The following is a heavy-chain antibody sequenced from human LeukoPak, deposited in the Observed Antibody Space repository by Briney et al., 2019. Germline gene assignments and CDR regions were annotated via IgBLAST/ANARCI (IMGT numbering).Heavy chain of an antibody. V-gene: IGHV4-34*01. CDR2: INHSGST. CDR1: GGSFSGYY. D-gene: IGHD2-21*02. J-gene: IGHJ2*01. CDR3: ARGAPDCGGDCYSGYFDL. Sequence: SETLSLTCAVYGGSFSGYYWSWIRQPPGKGLERIGEINHSGSTNYNPSLKSRVTISVDTSKNQFSLKLSSVTAADTAVYYCARGAPDCGGDCYSGYFDLWGRGTLVTVSS.